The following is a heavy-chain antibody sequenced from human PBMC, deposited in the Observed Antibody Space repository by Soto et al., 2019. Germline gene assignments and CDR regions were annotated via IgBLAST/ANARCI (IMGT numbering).Heavy chain of an antibody. D-gene: IGHD5-18*01. Sequence: GASVKVSCKASGGTFSSYAISWVRQAPGQGLEWMGGFIPIFGTANYAQKFQGRVTITADESTSTAYMELSSLRSEDTAVYYCARGRGYSYGYYYYYGMDVWGQGTTVTVSS. CDR3: ARGRGYSYGYYYYYGMDV. V-gene: IGHV1-69*13. CDR1: GGTFSSYA. CDR2: FIPIFGTA. J-gene: IGHJ6*02.